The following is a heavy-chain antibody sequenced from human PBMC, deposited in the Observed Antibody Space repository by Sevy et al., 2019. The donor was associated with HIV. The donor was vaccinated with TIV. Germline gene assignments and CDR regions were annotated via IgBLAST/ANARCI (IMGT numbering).Heavy chain of an antibody. CDR2: FDPEDDKR. D-gene: IGHD3-22*01. V-gene: IGHV1-24*01. CDR3: ATTKDYYENSGDPFDY. J-gene: IGHJ4*02. Sequence: ASVKVSCKVSGYSLTHLSMHWVRQAPGKGLEWMGSFDPEDDKRIYAQKFQGRVTMTEDTSTDTAYMELSSLRSEDTAVYYCATTKDYYENSGDPFDYWGQGTLVTVSS. CDR1: GYSLTHLS.